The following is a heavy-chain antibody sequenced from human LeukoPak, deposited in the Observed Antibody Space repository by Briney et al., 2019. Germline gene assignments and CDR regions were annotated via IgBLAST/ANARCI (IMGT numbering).Heavy chain of an antibody. CDR2: ISYDGSNK. V-gene: IGHV3-30*18. D-gene: IGHD4-17*01. J-gene: IGHJ4*02. CDR1: GFTFSSYG. Sequence: GGSLRLSCAASGFTFSSYGMHWVRQAPGKGLEWVAVISYDGSNKYYADSVKGRFTISRDNSKNTLYLQMNSLRAEDTAVYYCAKDGEERYGDYVGYYFDYWGQGTLVTVSS. CDR3: AKDGEERYGDYVGYYFDY.